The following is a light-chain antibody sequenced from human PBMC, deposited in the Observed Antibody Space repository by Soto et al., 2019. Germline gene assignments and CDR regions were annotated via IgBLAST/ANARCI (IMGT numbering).Light chain of an antibody. Sequence: QSALTQPPSASGSPGQSVTISCTGTSSDIGDSNSVSWYQQHPGKAPKLMIYDVSKRPSGVPDRFSGSKSGNTASLTVSGLQAEDEADYYCSSYAGSNNYVFGTGTRSPS. V-gene: IGLV2-8*01. CDR2: DVS. CDR3: SSYAGSNNYV. J-gene: IGLJ1*01. CDR1: SSDIGDSNS.